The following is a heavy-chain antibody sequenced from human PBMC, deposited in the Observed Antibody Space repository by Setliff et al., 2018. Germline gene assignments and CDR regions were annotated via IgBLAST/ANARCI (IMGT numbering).Heavy chain of an antibody. Sequence: VKVSCKASGGTFTNYGVSWVRQAPGQGLEWMGGTIPLFGTTDYAQKFHGRLTIITDKSTSTASMELTSLTSDDTAVYYCTRSSSYGMRYWFDSWGQGPLVTVSS. V-gene: IGHV1-69*05. CDR2: TIPLFGTT. CDR1: GGTFTNYG. D-gene: IGHD3-16*02. CDR3: TRSSSYGMRYWFDS. J-gene: IGHJ5*01.